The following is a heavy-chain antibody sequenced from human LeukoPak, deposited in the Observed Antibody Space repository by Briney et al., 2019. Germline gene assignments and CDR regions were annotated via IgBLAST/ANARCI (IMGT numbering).Heavy chain of an antibody. CDR3: VSPRGFSYGYFDY. CDR2: IDYSGST. V-gene: IGHV4-59*08. J-gene: IGHJ4*02. Sequence: SSETLSLTCTVSGGFINGYYWSWIRQSPGKGLEWIGYIDYSGSTNYNPSLKSRVTISIDMSKNQLSLKLGSVSATDTAVYYCVSPRGFSYGYFDYWGQGTLVTVSS. CDR1: GGFINGYY. D-gene: IGHD5-18*01.